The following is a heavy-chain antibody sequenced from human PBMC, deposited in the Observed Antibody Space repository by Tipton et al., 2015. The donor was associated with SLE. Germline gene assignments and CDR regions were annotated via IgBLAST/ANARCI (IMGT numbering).Heavy chain of an antibody. CDR1: GGSFSGYY. V-gene: IGHV4-34*01. CDR2: INQSGST. Sequence: TLSLTCAVYGGSFSGYYWSWIRQPPGKGLEWIGEINQSGSTNNNPSLKSQVTISVDTSKNQFSLKLSSVTAADTAVYYCARGRRYYDFWTAMDVWGKGTTVTVSS. D-gene: IGHD3-3*01. CDR3: ARGRRYYDFWTAMDV. J-gene: IGHJ6*03.